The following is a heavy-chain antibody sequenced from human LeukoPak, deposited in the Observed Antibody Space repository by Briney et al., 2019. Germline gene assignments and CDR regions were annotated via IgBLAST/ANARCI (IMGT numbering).Heavy chain of an antibody. V-gene: IGHV3-66*02. CDR1: GFTFSNAW. Sequence: GGSLRLSCAASGFTFSNAWMSWVRQAPGQGLEWVAVIYSGGSTYYADSVKGRFTISRDNSKNTLYLQMNSLRAEDTAVYYCACYLRFLGHDAFDIWGQGTMVTVSS. D-gene: IGHD3-3*01. J-gene: IGHJ3*02. CDR3: ACYLRFLGHDAFDI. CDR2: IYSGGST.